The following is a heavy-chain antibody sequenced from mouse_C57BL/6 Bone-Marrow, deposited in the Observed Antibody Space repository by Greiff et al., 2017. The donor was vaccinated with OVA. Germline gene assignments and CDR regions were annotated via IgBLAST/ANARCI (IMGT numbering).Heavy chain of an antibody. V-gene: IGHV5-4*01. CDR1: GFTFSSYA. CDR2: ISDGGSYT. CDR3: ARDVVATGY. J-gene: IGHJ2*01. Sequence: DVMLVESGGGLVKPGGSLKLSCAASGFTFSSYAMSWVRQTPEKRLEWVATISDGGSYTYYPDNVKGRFTISRDNAKNNLYLQMSHLKSEDTAMYYWARDVVATGYWGQGTTLTVAS. D-gene: IGHD1-1*01.